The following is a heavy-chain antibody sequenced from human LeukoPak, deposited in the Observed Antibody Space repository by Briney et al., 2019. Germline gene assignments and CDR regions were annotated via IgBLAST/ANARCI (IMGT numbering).Heavy chain of an antibody. CDR2: ISYDGSNK. D-gene: IGHD2-21*01. V-gene: IGHV3-30*03. Sequence: AGGSLRLSCAASGFTFSSYGMHWVRQAPGKGLEWVAVISYDGSNKYYADSVKGRFTISRDNSKNTLYLQMGSLRAEDMAVYYCASGRLWGGGQDYWGQGTLVTVSS. CDR1: GFTFSSYG. CDR3: ASGRLWGGGQDY. J-gene: IGHJ4*02.